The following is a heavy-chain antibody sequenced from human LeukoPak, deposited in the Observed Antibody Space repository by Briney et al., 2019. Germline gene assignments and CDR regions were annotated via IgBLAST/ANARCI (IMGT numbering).Heavy chain of an antibody. CDR2: ISAYNGNT. CDR1: GYTFTSYG. CDR3: ARDRPYSSSYLTPVYDY. V-gene: IGHV1-18*01. Sequence: ASVKVSCKASGYTFTSYGISWVRQAPGQELEWMGWISAYNGNTNYAQKLQGRVTMTTDTSTSTAYMELRSLRSDDTAVYYCARDRPYSSSYLTPVYDYWGQGTLVTVSS. D-gene: IGHD6-6*01. J-gene: IGHJ4*02.